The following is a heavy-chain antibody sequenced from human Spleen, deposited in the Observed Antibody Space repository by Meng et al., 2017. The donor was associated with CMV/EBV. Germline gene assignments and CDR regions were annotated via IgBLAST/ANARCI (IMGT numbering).Heavy chain of an antibody. CDR1: GFTFRNFA. D-gene: IGHD2-2*01. V-gene: IGHV3-23*03. Sequence: GESLKISCAASGFTFRNFAMTWVRQAPGKGLEWVSVILTGRGGTHYVDSVKGRFTISRDDSKSTMYLQMHSLRAEDTAVYYCAKGSRWVDPWGQGTLVTVSS. J-gene: IGHJ5*02. CDR3: AKGSRWVDP. CDR2: ILTGRGGT.